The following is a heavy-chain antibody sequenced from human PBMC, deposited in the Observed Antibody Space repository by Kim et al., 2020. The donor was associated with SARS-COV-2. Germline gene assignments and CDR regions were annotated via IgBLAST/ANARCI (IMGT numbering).Heavy chain of an antibody. CDR1: GFTFDDYA. J-gene: IGHJ4*02. D-gene: IGHD2-21*01. CDR2: ISWNSGSI. CDR3: THLGVIHNDY. Sequence: GGSLRLSCAASGFTFDDYAMHWVRQAPGKGLEWVSGISWNSGSIGYADSVKGRFTISRDNAKNSLYLQMNSLRAEDTALYYCTHLGVIHNDYWGQGTLVTVSS. V-gene: IGHV3-9*01.